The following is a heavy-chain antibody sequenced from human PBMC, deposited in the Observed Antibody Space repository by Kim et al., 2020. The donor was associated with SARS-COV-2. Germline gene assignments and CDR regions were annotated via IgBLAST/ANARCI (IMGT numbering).Heavy chain of an antibody. Sequence: SETLSLTCAVYGGSFSGYYWSWIRQPPGKGLEWIGEINHSGSTNYNPSLKSRVTISVDTSKNQFSLKLSSVTAADTAVYYCARGVDSGYDFDFWGQGTLVTVSS. CDR2: INHSGST. J-gene: IGHJ4*02. V-gene: IGHV4-34*01. D-gene: IGHD5-12*01. CDR1: GGSFSGYY. CDR3: ARGVDSGYDFDF.